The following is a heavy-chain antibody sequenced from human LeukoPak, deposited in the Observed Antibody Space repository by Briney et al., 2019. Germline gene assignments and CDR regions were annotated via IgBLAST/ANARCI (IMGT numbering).Heavy chain of an antibody. CDR2: IRSKAYGGTT. V-gene: IGHV3-49*03. D-gene: IGHD4-11*01. J-gene: IGHJ5*02. Sequence: PGGSLRLSCTASGFTFGDYAMSWFRQAPGKGLEWVGFIRSKAYGGTTEYAASVKGRFTISRDDSKSIAYLQMNSLKTEDTAVYYCTRDGGRYSNPVNWFDPWGQGTLVTVSS. CDR3: TRDGGRYSNPVNWFDP. CDR1: GFTFGDYA.